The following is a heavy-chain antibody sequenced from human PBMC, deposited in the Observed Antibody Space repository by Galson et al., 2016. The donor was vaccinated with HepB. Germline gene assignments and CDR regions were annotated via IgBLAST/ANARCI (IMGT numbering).Heavy chain of an antibody. CDR1: GFTFSSYS. Sequence: SLRLSCAVSGFTFSSYSMDWVRQAPGKGLEWVSYITSSSSTIYYADSVKGRFTISRDNAKNSLYLQMNRLRDEDTAVYYCARESYYGGNSLDQYYFDYWGQGTLVTVSS. J-gene: IGHJ4*02. D-gene: IGHD4-23*01. CDR2: ITSSSSTI. CDR3: ARESYYGGNSLDQYYFDY. V-gene: IGHV3-48*02.